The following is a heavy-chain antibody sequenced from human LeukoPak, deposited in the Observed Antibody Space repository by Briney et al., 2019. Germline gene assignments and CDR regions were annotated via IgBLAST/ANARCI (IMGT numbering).Heavy chain of an antibody. Sequence: GGSLRLSCAASGFTFSNCAMSWVRQAPGKGLEWVSGLSSGGGSTYYADSVKGRFTISRDNSKNTLYLQMNSLRAEDTAVYYCAKLNGYSSSWFDYWGQGTLVTVSS. V-gene: IGHV3-23*01. CDR1: GFTFSNCA. CDR3: AKLNGYSSSWFDY. CDR2: LSSGGGST. J-gene: IGHJ4*02. D-gene: IGHD6-13*01.